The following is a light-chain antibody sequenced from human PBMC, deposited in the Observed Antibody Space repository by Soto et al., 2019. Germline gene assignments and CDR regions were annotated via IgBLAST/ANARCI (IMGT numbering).Light chain of an antibody. V-gene: IGKV3-15*01. CDR3: QQYNDSPIT. CDR1: QSVRSN. J-gene: IGKJ5*01. Sequence: ETVMTQSPATLSVSPGERGTLSCRASQSVRSNLAWYQQKPGQTPRVLIYEASTRATGIAARFSGSGSGTEFTLTIGSLQSEDLAVYHCQQYNDSPITFGQGTRLEIK. CDR2: EAS.